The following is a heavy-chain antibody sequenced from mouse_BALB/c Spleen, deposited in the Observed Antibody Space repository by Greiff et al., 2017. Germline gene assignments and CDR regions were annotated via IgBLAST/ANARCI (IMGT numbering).Heavy chain of an antibody. CDR1: GYTFTSYW. CDR2: IAPGSGST. D-gene: IGHD2-1*01. J-gene: IGHJ3*01. CDR3: ARFGNYGLAY. V-gene: IGHV1S41*01. Sequence: DLVKPGASVKLSCKASGYTFTSYWINWIKQRPGQGLEWIGRIAPGSGSTYYNEMFKGKATLTVDTSSSTAYIQLSSLSSEDSAVYFCARFGNYGLAYWGQGTLVTVSA.